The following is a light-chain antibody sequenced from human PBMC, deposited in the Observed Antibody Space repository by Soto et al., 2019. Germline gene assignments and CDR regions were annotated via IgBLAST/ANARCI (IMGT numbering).Light chain of an antibody. J-gene: IGLJ2*01. CDR1: SGHSNYP. V-gene: IGLV4-69*01. CDR3: QTWGIGTLV. Sequence: QSVLTQSPSASASLGASVKLTCTLNSGHSNYPIAWHQHQPGKGPRFLMKVNNDGSHSKGDGIPDRFSGSSSGAERYLTVSSLQSEDEADYYCQTWGIGTLVFGGGTKVTVL. CDR2: VNNDGSH.